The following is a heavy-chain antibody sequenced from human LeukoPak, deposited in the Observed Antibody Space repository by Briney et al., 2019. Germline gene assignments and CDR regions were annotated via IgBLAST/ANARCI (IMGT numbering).Heavy chain of an antibody. CDR1: GFTFRSYA. V-gene: IGHV3-64D*06. CDR2: ISSNGGST. CDR3: VKDWDYYGSGSYYN. J-gene: IGHJ4*02. D-gene: IGHD3-10*01. Sequence: GGSLRLSCSASGFTFRSYAMHWVRPAPGKGLEYVSAISSNGGSTYYADSVKGRFTISRDNSKNTLYLQMSSLRAEDTAVYYCVKDWDYYGSGSYYNWGQGTLVTVSS.